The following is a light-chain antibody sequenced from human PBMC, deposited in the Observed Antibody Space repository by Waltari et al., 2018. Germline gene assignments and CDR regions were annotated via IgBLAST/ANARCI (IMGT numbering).Light chain of an antibody. CDR3: QQRSNWTPHT. Sequence: EIVLTQSPATLSLSPGDTATLSCRASQSVGSYLALYQQKPGQPPRLLIYDASNRATGVPARFRGSGSGTDFTLTISSLEAEYFAVYYCQQRSNWTPHTFGQGARLDIK. CDR1: QSVGSY. J-gene: IGKJ2*01. V-gene: IGKV3-11*01. CDR2: DAS.